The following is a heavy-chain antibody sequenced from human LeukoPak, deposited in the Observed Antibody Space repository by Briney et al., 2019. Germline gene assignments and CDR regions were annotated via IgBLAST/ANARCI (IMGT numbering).Heavy chain of an antibody. CDR3: ATSTEGSDAFDI. CDR2: IYTSGNT. J-gene: IGHJ3*02. V-gene: IGHV4-4*07. Sequence: SETLSLTCTVSGGSVTSYYWSWIRQPAGKGLEWIGRIYTSGNTNYNPSLRSRLTMSRDTSRNQFSLKLNSVTAADTAMYYCATSTEGSDAFDIWGQGTMVTVSS. CDR1: GGSVTSYY.